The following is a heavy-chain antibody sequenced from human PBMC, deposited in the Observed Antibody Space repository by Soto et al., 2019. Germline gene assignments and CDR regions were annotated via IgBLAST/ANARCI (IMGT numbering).Heavy chain of an antibody. CDR1: GYTFTSYD. J-gene: IGHJ6*03. V-gene: IGHV1-8*01. CDR3: ARRSEEYYDFWSGYFGGYCYYMDV. D-gene: IGHD3-3*01. Sequence: GASVKVSCKASGYTFTSYDINWVRQATGQGLEWMGWMNPNSGNTGYAQKFQGRVTMTRNTSISTAYMELSSLRSEDTAVYYCARRSEEYYDFWSGYFGGYCYYMDVWGKGTTVTVS. CDR2: MNPNSGNT.